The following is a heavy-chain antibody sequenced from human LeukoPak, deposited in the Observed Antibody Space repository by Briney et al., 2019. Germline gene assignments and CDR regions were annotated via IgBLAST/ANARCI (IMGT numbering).Heavy chain of an antibody. CDR1: GYIFTAYY. Sequence: ASVKVSCKASGYIFTAYYIHWVRQAPGQGLEWIGWNNPSSGGTNYAQNFQGRVAMTTDTSINTAYMELSGLRFDDTAMYYCARGSKLLWFGESQNWGQGTLVTVSS. D-gene: IGHD3-10*01. CDR3: ARGSKLLWFGESQN. J-gene: IGHJ4*02. V-gene: IGHV1-2*02. CDR2: NNPSSGGT.